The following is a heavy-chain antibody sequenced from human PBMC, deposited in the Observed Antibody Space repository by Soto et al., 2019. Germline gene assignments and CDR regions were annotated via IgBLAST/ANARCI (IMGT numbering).Heavy chain of an antibody. CDR1: GGTFSSYA. V-gene: IGHV1-69*12. J-gene: IGHJ6*02. CDR2: IIPIFGTA. CDR3: ARVHGGGSYYHYGMDV. Sequence: QVQLVQSGAEVKKPGSSVKVSCKASGGTFSSYALSWVRQAPGQGLEWMGGIIPIFGTANYAQKFQGRVTLTADGSTSTAYMELSSLTSEDTAVYYCARVHGGGSYYHYGMDVWGQGTTVTVSS. D-gene: IGHD3-16*01.